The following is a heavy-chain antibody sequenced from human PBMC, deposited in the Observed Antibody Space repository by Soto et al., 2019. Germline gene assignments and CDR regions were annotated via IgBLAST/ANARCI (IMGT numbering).Heavy chain of an antibody. CDR2: ISWNSGSI. D-gene: IGHD3-3*01. Sequence: GGSLRLSCAASGFTFDDYAMHWVRQAPGKGLEWVSGISWNSGSIGYADSVKGRFTISRDNAKNSLYLQMNSLRAEDTALYYCEKDPHYDSIYGMDVWGQGTTVTVSS. CDR3: EKDPHYDSIYGMDV. V-gene: IGHV3-9*01. CDR1: GFTFDDYA. J-gene: IGHJ6*02.